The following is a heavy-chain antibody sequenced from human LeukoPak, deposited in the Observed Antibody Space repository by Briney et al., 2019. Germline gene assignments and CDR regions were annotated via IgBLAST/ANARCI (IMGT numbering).Heavy chain of an antibody. D-gene: IGHD2-2*01. V-gene: IGHV3-30*02. CDR3: AKDSPDIVVVPAAFPDAFDI. CDR2: IRYDGSNK. Sequence: GGSLRLSCAASGFTFSSYGMHWVRQAPGKGLEWVAFIRYDGSNKYYADSVKGRFTISRDNSKNTLYLQMNSLRAEDTAVYDCAKDSPDIVVVPAAFPDAFDIWGQGTMVTVSS. CDR1: GFTFSSYG. J-gene: IGHJ3*02.